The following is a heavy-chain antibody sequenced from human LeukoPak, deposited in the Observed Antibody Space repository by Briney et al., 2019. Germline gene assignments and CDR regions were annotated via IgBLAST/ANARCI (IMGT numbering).Heavy chain of an antibody. D-gene: IGHD6-13*01. Sequence: GGSLRLSCAASGFTVSSNYMSWVRQAPGKGLEWVSVIYSGGSTYYADSVKGRFTISRDNSKNTLYLQMNSLRAEDTAVYYCASGPGSSWYRNLDYWGQGTLVTVSS. V-gene: IGHV3-53*01. J-gene: IGHJ4*02. CDR3: ASGPGSSWYRNLDY. CDR1: GFTVSSNY. CDR2: IYSGGST.